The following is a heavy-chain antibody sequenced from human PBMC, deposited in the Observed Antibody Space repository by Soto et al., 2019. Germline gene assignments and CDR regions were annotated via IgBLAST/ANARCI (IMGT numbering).Heavy chain of an antibody. D-gene: IGHD3-10*01. V-gene: IGHV4-4*02. CDR3: ARLVYDTRLNYMYSDF. CDR1: GVSLTSVNW. J-gene: IGHJ4*02. Sequence: SETLSLTCAVSGVSLTSVNWWTLVLQSPQRGLEYIGEIFHDGTANYYPSFERRVAMSVDTSRNQFSLKLTSVTAADTAVYFCARLVYDTRLNYMYSDFWGPGTLVTVSS. CDR2: IFHDGTA.